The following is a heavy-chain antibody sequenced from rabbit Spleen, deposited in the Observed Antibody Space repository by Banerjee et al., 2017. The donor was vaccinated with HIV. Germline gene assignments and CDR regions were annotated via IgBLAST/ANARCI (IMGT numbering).Heavy chain of an antibody. J-gene: IGHJ4*01. V-gene: IGHV1S45*01. CDR2: INIVTGKS. CDR1: GIDFNNYA. Sequence: ELVESGGGLVQPGESLKLSCKASGIDFNNYAISWVRQAPGKGLEWIACINIVTGKSVYASWAKGRFIMSRTSSTTVTLQMTSLTAADTATYFCARGSATMTMVITGFYLTLWGQGTLVTVS. D-gene: IGHD2-1*01. CDR3: ARGSATMTMVITGFYLTL.